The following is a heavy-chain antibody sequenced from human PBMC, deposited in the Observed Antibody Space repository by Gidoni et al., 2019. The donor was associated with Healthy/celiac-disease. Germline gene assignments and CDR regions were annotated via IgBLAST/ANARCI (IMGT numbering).Heavy chain of an antibody. J-gene: IGHJ4*02. V-gene: IGHV3-49*04. CDR3: TRVMGNWNDLTPLDY. Sequence: EVQLVESGGGLVQPGRSLRLSCTASGFTFGDYAMSWVRQAPGKGLEWLGFIRSKAYGGTTEYAASVKGRFTISRDDSKSIAYLQMNSLKTEDTAVYYCTRVMGNWNDLTPLDYWGQGTLVTVSS. D-gene: IGHD1-20*01. CDR1: GFTFGDYA. CDR2: IRSKAYGGTT.